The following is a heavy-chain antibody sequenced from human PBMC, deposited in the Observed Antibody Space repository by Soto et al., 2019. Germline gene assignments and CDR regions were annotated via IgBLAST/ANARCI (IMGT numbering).Heavy chain of an antibody. CDR1: GYTFTSYD. Sequence: ASVKVSCKASGYTFTSYDINWVRQATGQGLEWMGWMNPNSGNTDYAQKFQGRVTMTRNTSISTAYMELSSLRSEDTAVYYCARPHPYLWGSYRKIQSYGMDVWGQGTTVTVSS. V-gene: IGHV1-8*01. CDR2: MNPNSGNT. J-gene: IGHJ6*02. CDR3: ARPHPYLWGSYRKIQSYGMDV. D-gene: IGHD3-16*02.